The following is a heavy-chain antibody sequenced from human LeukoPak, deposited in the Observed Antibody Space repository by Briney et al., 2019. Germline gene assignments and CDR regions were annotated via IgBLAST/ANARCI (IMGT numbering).Heavy chain of an antibody. CDR3: ARVSGDGYNDY. J-gene: IGHJ4*02. CDR2: INPSGGSA. Sequence: ASVKVSCKASGYTFTSYYMHWVRQAPGQGLEWMGIINPSGGSASYAQEFQGRVTMTRDTSTSTVYMELSSLRSEDTAVYYCARVSGDGYNDYWGQGTLVTVSS. V-gene: IGHV1-46*01. CDR1: GYTFTSYY. D-gene: IGHD5-24*01.